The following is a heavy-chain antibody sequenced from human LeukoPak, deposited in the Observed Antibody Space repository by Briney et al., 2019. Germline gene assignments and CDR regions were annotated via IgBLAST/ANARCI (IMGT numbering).Heavy chain of an antibody. CDR1: GFTFSSYS. CDR2: ISSSSSYI. V-gene: IGHV3-21*01. CDR3: ARYIPGAYYFDY. D-gene: IGHD2-21*01. Sequence: GGSLRLSCAASGFTFSSYSMNWVRQAPGKGLEWVSSISSSSSYIYYADSVKGRFTISRDNAKNSLYLQLNSLRAEDTAVYYCARYIPGAYYFDYWGQGTLVTVSS. J-gene: IGHJ4*02.